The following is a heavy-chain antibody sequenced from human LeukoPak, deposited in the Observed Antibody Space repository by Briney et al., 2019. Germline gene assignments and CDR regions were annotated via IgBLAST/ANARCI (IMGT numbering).Heavy chain of an antibody. Sequence: GGSLRLSCAASGFTFSDYYMSWIRQAPGKGLEWVSYISSSSSYTNYADSVKGRFTISRDNAKNPLYLQMNSLRAEDTAVYYCARERYFDWSRDYYGMDVWGKGTTVTVSS. CDR2: ISSSSSYT. D-gene: IGHD3-9*01. V-gene: IGHV3-11*06. CDR1: GFTFSDYY. CDR3: ARERYFDWSRDYYGMDV. J-gene: IGHJ6*04.